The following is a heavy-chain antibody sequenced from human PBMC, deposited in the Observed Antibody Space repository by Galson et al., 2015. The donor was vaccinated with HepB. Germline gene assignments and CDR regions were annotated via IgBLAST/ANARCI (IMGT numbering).Heavy chain of an antibody. J-gene: IGHJ4*02. Sequence: SLRLSCAASGFTFSSYAMSWVRQAPGKGLEWVSGISGSGSSTYYADSVKGRFTISRDNSKNTLYLQMNSLRAEDTAVYYCAKHNWDQLHSFDYWGQGALVTVSS. CDR3: AKHNWDQLHSFDY. V-gene: IGHV3-23*01. CDR2: ISGSGSST. D-gene: IGHD1-20*01. CDR1: GFTFSSYA.